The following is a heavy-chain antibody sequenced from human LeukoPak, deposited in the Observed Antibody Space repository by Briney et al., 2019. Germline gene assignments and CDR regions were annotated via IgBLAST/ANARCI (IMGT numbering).Heavy chain of an antibody. D-gene: IGHD3-10*01. Sequence: PGGSPRLSCATSGFTFSNYAMTWVRQAPGRGLEWVSAISGSAGSTYYADSVKGRFTISRDNSKNTLYPQMNSLRAEDTAVYYCAKDPGKGYYGSGSFYWGQGTLVTVSS. CDR1: GFTFSNYA. CDR2: ISGSAGST. V-gene: IGHV3-23*01. CDR3: AKDPGKGYYGSGSFY. J-gene: IGHJ4*02.